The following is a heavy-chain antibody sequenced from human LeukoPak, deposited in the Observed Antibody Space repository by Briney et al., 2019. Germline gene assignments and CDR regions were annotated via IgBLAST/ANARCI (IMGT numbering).Heavy chain of an antibody. D-gene: IGHD1-26*01. V-gene: IGHV3-21*01. CDR1: GFTFSSYS. CDR2: ISSSSSYI. Sequence: GGSLRLSCAASGFTFSSYSMNWVRQAPGKGLEWVSSISSSSSYIYYADSVKGRFTISRDNAKNSLYLQMNSLRAEDTAVYYCARLEWELKRPDAFDIWGQGTMVTVSS. J-gene: IGHJ3*02. CDR3: ARLEWELKRPDAFDI.